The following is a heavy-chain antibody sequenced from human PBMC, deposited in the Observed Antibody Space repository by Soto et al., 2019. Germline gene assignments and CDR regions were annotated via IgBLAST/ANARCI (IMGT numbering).Heavy chain of an antibody. J-gene: IGHJ6*02. CDR3: AKDAITMVRGVISYYGMDV. CDR2: IGWNSGSI. Sequence: EVQLVESGGGLVQPGRSLRLSCAASGFTFDDYAMHWVRQAPGKGLEWVSGIGWNSGSIGYADSVKGRFTISRDNAKNSLYLQMNSLRAEDTALYSCAKDAITMVRGVISYYGMDVWGQGTTVTVSS. V-gene: IGHV3-9*01. CDR1: GFTFDDYA. D-gene: IGHD3-10*01.